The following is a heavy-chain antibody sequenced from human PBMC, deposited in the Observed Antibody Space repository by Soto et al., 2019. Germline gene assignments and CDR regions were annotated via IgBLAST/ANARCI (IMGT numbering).Heavy chain of an antibody. CDR3: AKIPVYYDFWSGYYFDY. J-gene: IGHJ4*02. Sequence: GSLRLSCAASGFTFSSYAMSWVRQAPGKGLEWVSAISGSGGSTYYADSVKGRFTISRDNSKNTLYLQMNSLRAEDTAVYYCAKIPVYYDFWSGYYFDYWGQGTLVTVS. CDR2: ISGSGGST. V-gene: IGHV3-23*01. D-gene: IGHD3-3*01. CDR1: GFTFSSYA.